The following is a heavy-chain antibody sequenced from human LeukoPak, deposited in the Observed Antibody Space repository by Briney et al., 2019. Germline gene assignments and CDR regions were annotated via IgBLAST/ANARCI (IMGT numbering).Heavy chain of an antibody. D-gene: IGHD5-18*01. CDR2: IYSSGST. CDR3: ARLGGAMGPFDY. V-gene: IGHV4-61*02. J-gene: IGHJ4*02. CDR1: GGSISSGTYY. Sequence: PSQTLSLTCTVSGGSISSGTYYWTWIRQPAGKGLEWIGRIYSSGSTNYNPSLKSRVTISVDTSKNQFSLKLSSVTAADTAVYYCARLGGAMGPFDYWGQGTLVTVSS.